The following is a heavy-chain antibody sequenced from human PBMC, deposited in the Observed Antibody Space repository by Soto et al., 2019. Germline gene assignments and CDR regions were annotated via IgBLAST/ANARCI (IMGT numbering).Heavy chain of an antibody. V-gene: IGHV4-31*03. D-gene: IGHD2-15*01. CDR2: IYYSGST. Sequence: PSETLSLTCTVSGGSISSGGYYWSWIRQHRGKGLEWIGYIYYSGSTYYNPSLKSRVTISVDTSKNQFSLKLSSVTAADTAVYYCARGYCSGGSCPRFDPWGQGTLVTVSS. J-gene: IGHJ5*02. CDR3: ARGYCSGGSCPRFDP. CDR1: GGSISSGGYY.